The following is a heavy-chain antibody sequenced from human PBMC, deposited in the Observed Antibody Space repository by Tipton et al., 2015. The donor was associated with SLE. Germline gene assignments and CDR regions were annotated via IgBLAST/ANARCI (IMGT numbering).Heavy chain of an antibody. J-gene: IGHJ3*02. CDR2: INHSGST. D-gene: IGHD6-13*01. Sequence: AGLVKPSETLSLTCAVYGGSFSGYYWSWIRQPPGKGLEWIGEINHSGSTNYNPSLKSRVTISVDTSKNQFSLKLSSVTAADTAVYYCARGSHAGTSAFDIWGQGTMVTVSS. CDR1: GGSFSGYY. CDR3: ARGSHAGTSAFDI. V-gene: IGHV4-34*01.